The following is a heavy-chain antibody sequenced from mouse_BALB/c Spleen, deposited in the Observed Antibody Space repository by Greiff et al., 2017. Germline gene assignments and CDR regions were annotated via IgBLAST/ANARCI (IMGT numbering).Heavy chain of an antibody. J-gene: IGHJ2*01. Sequence: QVQLQQPGAELVKPGASVKMSCKASGYTFTSYWMHWVKQRPGQGLEWIGTIDPSDSYTSYNQKFKGKATLTVDTSSSTAYMQLSSLTSEDSAVYYCTRSPYYGNYEGYGDYWGEGTTLTVSS. CDR2: IDPSDSYT. D-gene: IGHD2-10*01. CDR3: TRSPYYGNYEGYGDY. CDR1: GYTFTSYW. V-gene: IGHV1S127*01.